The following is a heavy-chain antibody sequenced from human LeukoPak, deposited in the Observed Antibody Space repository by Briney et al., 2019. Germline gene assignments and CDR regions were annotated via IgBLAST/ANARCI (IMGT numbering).Heavy chain of an antibody. CDR1: GFTFSSYA. V-gene: IGHV3-23*01. Sequence: GGSLRLSCAASGFTFSSYAMSWVRQAPGKGLEWVSAISGSGDSTYYADSVKGRFTISRDNSKNTLYLQMNSLRAEDTALYYCAKGSAVVVVPVAIHYWGQGTLVTVSS. CDR3: AKGSAVVVVPVAIHY. D-gene: IGHD2-2*02. CDR2: ISGSGDST. J-gene: IGHJ4*02.